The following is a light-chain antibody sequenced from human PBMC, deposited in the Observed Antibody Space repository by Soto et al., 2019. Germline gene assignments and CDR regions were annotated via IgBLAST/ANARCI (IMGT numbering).Light chain of an antibody. V-gene: IGKV1-5*03. CDR1: QSINSR. CDR2: KAS. J-gene: IGKJ2*01. Sequence: IQMTQSPSTLSASVGDKVTITCRASQSINSRLAWYQQKAGKAPNLLIYKASTLQSAIPSRFSGSGSGTEFTLTISGLQPDDFATNYCQQYDSYSYTFGKGTKVDIK. CDR3: QQYDSYSYT.